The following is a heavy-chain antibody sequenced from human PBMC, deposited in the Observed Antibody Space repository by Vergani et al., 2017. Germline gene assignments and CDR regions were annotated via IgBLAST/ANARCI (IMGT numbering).Heavy chain of an antibody. CDR1: GFTFSSYA. J-gene: IGHJ4*02. D-gene: IGHD6-19*01. CDR2: ISGSGGST. V-gene: IGHV3-23*01. CDR3: ARDLTVAGLFDY. Sequence: EVQLLESGGGLVQPGGSLRLSCAASGFTFSSYAMSWVRQAPGKGLEWVSAISGSGGSTYYADSVKGRFTISRDNSKNTLYLQMNSLRAEDTAVYYCARDLTVAGLFDYWGQGTLVTVSS.